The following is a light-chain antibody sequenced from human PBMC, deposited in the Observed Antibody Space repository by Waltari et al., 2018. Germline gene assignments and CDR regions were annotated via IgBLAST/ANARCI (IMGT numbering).Light chain of an antibody. J-gene: IGLJ2*01. CDR3: CSYTRRGSLV. CDR2: DVG. CDR1: SREVGGYNF. V-gene: IGLV2-14*03. Sequence: QSALTQPASVSGSPGQSISISCSGTSREVGGYNFVSWYQRLPGKAPKLIIYDVGNRPSGVSNRFSCSKSGNTASLFISGLQADAEAAYDCCSYTRRGSLVFGGGTKLTVL.